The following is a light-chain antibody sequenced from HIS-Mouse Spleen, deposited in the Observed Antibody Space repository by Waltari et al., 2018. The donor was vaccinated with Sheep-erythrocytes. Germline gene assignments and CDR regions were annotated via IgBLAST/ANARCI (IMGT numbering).Light chain of an antibody. J-gene: IGKJ4*01. Sequence: DIVMTQSPDSLAVSLGERATINCKSSQSVLYSSNNKNYLAWYQQKPGQPPKLLIYWASTRESGVPDRLGGSGSGTDFTLTISSLQAEDVAVYYCQQYYSTLLTFGGGTK. V-gene: IGKV4-1*01. CDR1: QSVLYSSNNKNY. CDR3: QQYYSTLLT. CDR2: WAS.